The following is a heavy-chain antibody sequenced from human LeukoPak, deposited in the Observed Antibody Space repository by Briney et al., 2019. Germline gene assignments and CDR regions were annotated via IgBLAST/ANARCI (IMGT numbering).Heavy chain of an antibody. Sequence: GGSLRLSCAASGFTVSSNYMSWVRQAPGKGLEWVSVIYTGGSTCYADSVKGRFTISRDNSKNTLYLQMNSLRAEDTAVYYCARALQLWSPFDYWGQGTLVTVSS. CDR2: IYTGGST. J-gene: IGHJ4*02. CDR1: GFTVSSNY. CDR3: ARALQLWSPFDY. D-gene: IGHD5-18*01. V-gene: IGHV3-66*01.